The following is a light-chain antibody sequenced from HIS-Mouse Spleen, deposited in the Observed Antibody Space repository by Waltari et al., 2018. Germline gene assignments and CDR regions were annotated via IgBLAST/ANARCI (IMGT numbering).Light chain of an antibody. CDR1: AFPNKY. V-gene: IGLV3-10*01. Sequence: SYELTQPPSVSVSPGQTARITCSGDAFPNKYAYWYQQKSGQAPVLVIYEDSKRPSGILERFSGSSSGTMATLTISGAQVEDEADYYCYSTDSSGNHRVFGGGTKLTVL. CDR2: EDS. J-gene: IGLJ2*01. CDR3: YSTDSSGNHRV.